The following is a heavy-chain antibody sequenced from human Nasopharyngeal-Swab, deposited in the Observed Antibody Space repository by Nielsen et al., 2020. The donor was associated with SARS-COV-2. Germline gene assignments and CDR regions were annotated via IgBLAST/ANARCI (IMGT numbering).Heavy chain of an antibody. CDR3: ARGSDYDFWSGYYYGMDV. CDR2: INHSGST. J-gene: IGHJ6*02. D-gene: IGHD3-3*01. V-gene: IGHV4-34*01. Sequence: WIRQPPGKGLEWSGEINHSGSTKYNPSLKSRVTISGDTSKNQLSLKLSSVTAADTAVYYCARGSDYDFWSGYYYGMDVWGQGTTVTVSS.